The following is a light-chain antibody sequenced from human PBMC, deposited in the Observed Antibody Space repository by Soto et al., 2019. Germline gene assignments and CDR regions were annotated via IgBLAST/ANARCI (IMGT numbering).Light chain of an antibody. CDR3: QSYDSSLRGGV. J-gene: IGLJ3*02. Sequence: QSVLTQPPSVSGAPGQRVTISCTGSSSNIRAGYDVHWYQQLPGTAPKLLIYGNSNRPSGVPDRFSGSKSGSSASLAITGLQAEDEADYYCQSYDSSLRGGVFGGGTKVTVL. CDR2: GNS. CDR1: SSNIRAGYD. V-gene: IGLV1-40*01.